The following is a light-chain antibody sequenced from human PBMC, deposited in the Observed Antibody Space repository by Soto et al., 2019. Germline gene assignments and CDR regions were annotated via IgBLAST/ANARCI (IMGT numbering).Light chain of an antibody. Sequence: QSVLTQPPSGSGAPGRRVTISCTGSSSNIGAGYDVHWYQQLPGTAPKLLIYGNSNRPSGVPDRFSGSKSGTSASLAITGLRAEDEADYYCQSYDSSLSGWVFGGGTQLTVL. CDR3: QSYDSSLSGWV. J-gene: IGLJ3*02. CDR1: SSNIGAGYD. CDR2: GNS. V-gene: IGLV1-40*01.